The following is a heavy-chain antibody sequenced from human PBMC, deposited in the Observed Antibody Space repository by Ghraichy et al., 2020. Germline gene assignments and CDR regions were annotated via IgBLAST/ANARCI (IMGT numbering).Heavy chain of an antibody. D-gene: IGHD4-17*01. J-gene: IGHJ4*02. CDR2: INHSGST. Sequence: SETLSLTCAVYGGSFSGYYWSWIRQPPGKGLEWIGEINHSGSTNYNPSLKSRVTISVDTSKNQFSLKLSSVTAADTAVYYCARAPRKGYGDYNGDEDYWGQGTLVTVS. CDR3: ARAPRKGYGDYNGDEDY. V-gene: IGHV4-34*01. CDR1: GGSFSGYY.